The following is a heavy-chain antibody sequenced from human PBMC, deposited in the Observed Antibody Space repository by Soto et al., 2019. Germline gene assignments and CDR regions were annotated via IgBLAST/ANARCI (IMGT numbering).Heavy chain of an antibody. CDR1: GFTYNSYD. J-gene: IGHJ6*02. CDR3: TRAAFGDGMDL. Sequence: EVQLVESGGGLVQPGGSLRLSCAAFGFTYNSYDMHWVRQVSGKGLEWVSSMGGAGAREYADSAKGRFIIIRDNAKNSLYLQMDSLRAGDTAVYYCTRAAFGDGMDLWGQGTPVTVSS. V-gene: IGHV3-13*01. CDR2: MGGAGAR. D-gene: IGHD3-10*01.